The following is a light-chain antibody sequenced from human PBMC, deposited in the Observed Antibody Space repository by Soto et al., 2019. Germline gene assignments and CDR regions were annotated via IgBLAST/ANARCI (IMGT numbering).Light chain of an antibody. CDR3: QQHSHWPPWT. Sequence: VLTQSPATLSLSPGERATLSCRASENVRTFVDWYQQKPGQAPRLLIYGASNRATDIPARFSGSGSGTAFTLTISNLEPEDFAVYYCQQHSHWPPWTFGQGTRVEIQ. V-gene: IGKV3-11*01. CDR2: GAS. CDR1: ENVRTF. J-gene: IGKJ1*01.